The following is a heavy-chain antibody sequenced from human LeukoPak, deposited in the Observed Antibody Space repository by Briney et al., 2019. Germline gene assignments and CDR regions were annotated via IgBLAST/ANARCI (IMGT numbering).Heavy chain of an antibody. V-gene: IGHV3-21*04. CDR2: ISSSSSYI. Sequence: GGSLRLSCAASGFTFSSYSMNWVRQAPGKGLEWVSSISSSSSYIYYADSVKGRFTISRDNAKNSLYLQMNSLRAEDTAVYYCARGIRQYAKSYFDYWGQGTLVTVSS. D-gene: IGHD4-11*01. CDR1: GFTFSSYS. CDR3: ARGIRQYAKSYFDY. J-gene: IGHJ4*02.